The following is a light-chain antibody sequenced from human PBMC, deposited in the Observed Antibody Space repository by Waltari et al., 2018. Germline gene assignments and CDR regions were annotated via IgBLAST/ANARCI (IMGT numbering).Light chain of an antibody. CDR3: QQYHSDLFS. V-gene: IGKV1-5*01. Sequence: IQMTQSPSTLSASVGDRVTMTCRASQKVNSWLVWYQQKPGKAPKVIIYAASSLKNGVPARFSGSGSGTEFTLTIDNLQPDDFATYYCQQYHSDLFSFGGGTKVEIK. CDR1: QKVNSW. J-gene: IGKJ4*01. CDR2: AAS.